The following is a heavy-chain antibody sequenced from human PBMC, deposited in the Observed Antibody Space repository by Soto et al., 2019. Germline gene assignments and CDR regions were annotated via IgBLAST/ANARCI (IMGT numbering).Heavy chain of an antibody. J-gene: IGHJ4*02. CDR2: IGASGDIT. D-gene: IGHD2-21*02. V-gene: IGHV3-23*01. CDR1: GFSFTNFA. CDR3: AKDDFTDRGDDYFDY. Sequence: GSLRLSCAAAGFSFTNFAMSWVRQAPGKGLEWVAGIGASGDITWYADSVKGRLSISRDNSKNTLYLQLNSLRFEDTAVYYCAKDDFTDRGDDYFDYWGPGTLVTVSS.